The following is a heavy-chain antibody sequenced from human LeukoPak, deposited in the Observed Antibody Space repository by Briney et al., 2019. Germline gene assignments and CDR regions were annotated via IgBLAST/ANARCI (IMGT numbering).Heavy chain of an antibody. V-gene: IGHV6-1*01. CDR3: ARDVGRSEDSSGWYDWFDP. J-gene: IGHJ5*02. D-gene: IGHD6-19*01. CDR1: GDSVSSNSAA. CDR2: TYYRSKWYN. Sequence: SQTLSLTSALSGDSVSSNSAAWKCVSQSPSRGLEWLGTTYYRSKWYNDYAVSVKSRITSRPDTSMNQFSLQLNSVTPEDTAVYYGARDVGRSEDSSGWYDWFDPWGQGTLVTVSS.